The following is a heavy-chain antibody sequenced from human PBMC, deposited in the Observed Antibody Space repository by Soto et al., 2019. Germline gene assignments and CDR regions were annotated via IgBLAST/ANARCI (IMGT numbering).Heavy chain of an antibody. V-gene: IGHV3-64D*06. CDR3: VKAPNCSSTSCYTFDY. CDR1: GFTFSSYA. D-gene: IGHD2-2*02. J-gene: IGHJ4*02. Sequence: GGSLRLSCSASGFTFSSYAMHWVRQAPGKGLEYVSAISSNGGSTYYADSVKGRFTISRDNSKNTLYLQMSSLRAEDTAVYYCVKAPNCSSTSCYTFDYWGQGTLVTVSS. CDR2: ISSNGGST.